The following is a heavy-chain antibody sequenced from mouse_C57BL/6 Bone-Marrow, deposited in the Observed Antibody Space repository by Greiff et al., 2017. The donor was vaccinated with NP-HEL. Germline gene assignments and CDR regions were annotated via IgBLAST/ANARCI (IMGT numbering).Heavy chain of an antibody. CDR3: ARDGYYAMDY. CDR1: GFTFRCYA. J-gene: IGHJ4*01. Sequence: EGKLIGSGGGSVKPGGAPELSCAASGFTFRCYALSLGRPTPEKRLEWVATLSDGGSYTYYPDNVKGRFTISRDNAKNNLYLQMSHLKSEDTAMYYCARDGYYAMDYWGQGTSVTVSS. CDR2: LSDGGSYT. V-gene: IGHV5-4*01.